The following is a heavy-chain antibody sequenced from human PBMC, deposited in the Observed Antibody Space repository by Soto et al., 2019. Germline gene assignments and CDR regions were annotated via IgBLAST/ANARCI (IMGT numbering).Heavy chain of an antibody. J-gene: IGHJ4*02. CDR2: IIPILGIA. Sequence: QVQLVQSGAEVKKPGSSVKVSCKASGGTFSSYTISWVRQAPGQGLEWMGRIIPILGIANYAQKFQGRVTITADKSTSTAYMELSSLRSEDTAVYSCASGDSRGYPGGYWGQGTLVTVSS. CDR3: ASGDSRGYPGGY. V-gene: IGHV1-69*02. D-gene: IGHD3-22*01. CDR1: GGTFSSYT.